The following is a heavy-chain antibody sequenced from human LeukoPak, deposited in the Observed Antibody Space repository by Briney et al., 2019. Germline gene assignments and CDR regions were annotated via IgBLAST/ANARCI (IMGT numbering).Heavy chain of an antibody. J-gene: IGHJ4*02. V-gene: IGHV2-5*01. CDR3: AHRRNLWFGESPFDY. CDR1: GFSLSTSGVG. D-gene: IGHD3-10*01. Sequence: SGPTLVKPTQTLTLTCTFSGFSLSTSGVGVGWIRQPPGKALEWLALIYWNDDKRYSPSLKSRLTITKDTSKNQVVLTMTNMDPVDTATYYCAHRRNLWFGESPFDYWGQGTLVTVSS. CDR2: IYWNDDK.